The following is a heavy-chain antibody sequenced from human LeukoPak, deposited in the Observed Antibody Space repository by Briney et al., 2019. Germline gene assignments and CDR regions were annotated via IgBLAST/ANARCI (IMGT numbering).Heavy chain of an antibody. CDR3: AKDATSSWSAPFDY. CDR1: GFTFSSYW. V-gene: IGHV3-7*03. D-gene: IGHD6-13*01. Sequence: PGGSLRLSCAASGFTFSSYWMHWVRQAPGKGLEWVANIKQDESEKYYVDSVKGRFTISRDNGKNSVYLQMNSLRAEDTAKYYCAKDATSSWSAPFDYWGQGTLVTVSS. CDR2: IKQDESEK. J-gene: IGHJ4*02.